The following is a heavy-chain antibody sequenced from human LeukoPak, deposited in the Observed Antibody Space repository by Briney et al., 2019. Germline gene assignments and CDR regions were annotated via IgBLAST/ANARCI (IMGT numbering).Heavy chain of an antibody. CDR3: ARGVHYYGSGSYYTPYYYYYYMDV. D-gene: IGHD3-10*01. J-gene: IGHJ6*03. CDR1: GGSISSYY. CDR2: IYYSGST. V-gene: IGHV4-59*01. Sequence: SETLSLTCTVPGGSISSYYWSWIRQPPGKGLEWIGYIYYSGSTNYNPSLKSRVTISVDTSKNQFSLKLSSVTAADTAVYYCARGVHYYGSGSYYTPYYYYYYMDVWGKGTTVTISS.